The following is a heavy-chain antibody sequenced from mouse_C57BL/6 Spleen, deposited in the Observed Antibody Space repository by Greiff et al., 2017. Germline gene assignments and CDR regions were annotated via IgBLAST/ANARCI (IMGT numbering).Heavy chain of an antibody. CDR2: INPYNGDT. CDR3: ARYGSSPRYFDY. CDR1: GYSFTGYF. D-gene: IGHD1-1*01. J-gene: IGHJ2*01. V-gene: IGHV1-20*01. Sequence: EVQLQESGPELVKPGASVKISCKASGYSFTGYFMNWVMQSHGKSLEWIGRINPYNGDTFYNQKFKGKATLTVDKSSSTAHMELRSLTSEDSAVYYCARYGSSPRYFDYWGQGTTLTVSS.